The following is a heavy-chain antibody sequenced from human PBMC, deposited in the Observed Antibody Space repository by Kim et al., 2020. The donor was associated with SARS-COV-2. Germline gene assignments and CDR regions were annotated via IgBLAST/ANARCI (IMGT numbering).Heavy chain of an antibody. V-gene: IGHV4-39*01. D-gene: IGHD3-22*01. CDR3: ARLNYYDSSGYYEFDY. Sequence: SLKSRVTLSVDTSKNPFSLKRSSVTAADTAVYYCARLNYYDSSGYYEFDYWGQGTLVTVSS. J-gene: IGHJ4*02.